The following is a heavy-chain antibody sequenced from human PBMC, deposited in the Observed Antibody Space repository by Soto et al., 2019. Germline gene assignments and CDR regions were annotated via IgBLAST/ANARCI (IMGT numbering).Heavy chain of an antibody. D-gene: IGHD1-26*01. CDR2: INHSGST. V-gene: IGHV4-34*01. CDR1: GGSFSGYY. Sequence: PSETLSLTCAVYGGSFSGYYWTWIRQPPGTGLEWIGEINHSGSTNYNPSLKSRVTISVDTSKNQFSLKLSSVTAADTALYYCARMGVVGATTFDYWGQGTQVTVS. J-gene: IGHJ4*02. CDR3: ARMGVVGATTFDY.